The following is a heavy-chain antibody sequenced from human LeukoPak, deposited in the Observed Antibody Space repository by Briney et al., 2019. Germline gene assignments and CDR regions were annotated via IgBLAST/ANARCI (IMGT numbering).Heavy chain of an antibody. CDR3: AKDIASGWLVRLDMPWSDPDYYYYGMDV. CDR2: ISWNSGSI. V-gene: IGHV3-9*01. D-gene: IGHD6-19*01. J-gene: IGHJ6*02. Sequence: PGGSLRLSCAASGFTFDDYAMHWVRQAPGKGLGWVSGISWNSGSIGYADSVKGRFTISRDNAKNSLYLQMNSLRAEDTALYYCAKDIASGWLVRLDMPWSDPDYYYYGMDVWGQGTTVTVSS. CDR1: GFTFDDYA.